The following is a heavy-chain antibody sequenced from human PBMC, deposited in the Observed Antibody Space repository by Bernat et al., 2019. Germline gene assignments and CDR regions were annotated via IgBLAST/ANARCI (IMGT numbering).Heavy chain of an antibody. Sequence: QVQLVESGGGVVQPGRSLRLSCAASGFTFSSYGMHWVRQAPGKGLEWVAVISYDGSNKYYADSVKGRFTSSRDNSKNTLYLQMNSLRAEDTAVYYCAKDLYGGVYYHGIDVWGQGTTVTVSS. CDR3: AKDLYGGVYYHGIDV. CDR1: GFTFSSYG. J-gene: IGHJ6*02. CDR2: ISYDGSNK. D-gene: IGHD3-16*01. V-gene: IGHV3-30*18.